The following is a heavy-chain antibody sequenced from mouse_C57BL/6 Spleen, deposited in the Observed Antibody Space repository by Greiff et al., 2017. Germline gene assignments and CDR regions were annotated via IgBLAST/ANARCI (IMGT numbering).Heavy chain of an antibody. CDR2: IYPSDSET. CDR3: ARRYGYGYFDV. D-gene: IGHD2-10*02. CDR1: GYTFTSYW. Sequence: QVQLQQPGAELVRPGSSVKLSCKASGYTFTSYWLDWVKPRPGQGLEWIGNIYPSDSETHYNQKFKDKATLTVDKSSSTAYMQLSILTSEDSAVYYCARRYGYGYFDVWGTGTTVTVSS. J-gene: IGHJ1*03. V-gene: IGHV1-61*01.